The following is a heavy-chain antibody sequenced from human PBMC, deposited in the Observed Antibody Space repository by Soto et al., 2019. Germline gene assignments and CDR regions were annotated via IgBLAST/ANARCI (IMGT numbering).Heavy chain of an antibody. V-gene: IGHV4-30-2*01. CDR1: GGSISSGGYS. Sequence: QLQLQESGSGLVKPSQTLSLTCAVSGGSISSGGYSWNWIRQPPGKGLEWIGYIFHSGSTYYNPSLNRRVPMSINRSKNQFSRRLSTVPAVDTGVNFCATCQYWFDTWGQGTLVTVPS. J-gene: IGHJ5*02. CDR2: IFHSGST. CDR3: ATCQYWFDT.